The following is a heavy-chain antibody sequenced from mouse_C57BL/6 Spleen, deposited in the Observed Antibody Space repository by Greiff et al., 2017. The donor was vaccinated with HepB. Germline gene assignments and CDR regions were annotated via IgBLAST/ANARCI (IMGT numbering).Heavy chain of an antibody. Sequence: EVQLQQSGPELVKPGASVKIPCKASGYKFTDYNMDWVKQSHGKSLEWIGDINPNNGGTTYNQKFKGKATLTVDKSSSTAYMELRSLTSEDTAVYSCARSGRCHYSTLFWFAYWGQGTLVTVSA. CDR3: ARSGRCHYSTLFWFAY. CDR1: GYKFTDYN. D-gene: IGHD2-5*01. J-gene: IGHJ3*01. CDR2: INPNNGGT. V-gene: IGHV1-18*01.